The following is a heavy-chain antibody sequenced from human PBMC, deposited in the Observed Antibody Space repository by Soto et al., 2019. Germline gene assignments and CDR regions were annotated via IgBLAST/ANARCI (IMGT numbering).Heavy chain of an antibody. CDR2: IIPRDGTV. Sequence: QVHLVQSGAEVKKPGSSVRVSCKATGGTFSSHALAWVRQAPGQGFEWMGRIIPRDGTVNLADKFQGRVTMTAAESTGTGYMEVGSLRLEDPAVYFCARVGVAAPYYLDLWGQGTQVIVSS. V-gene: IGHV1-69*11. J-gene: IGHJ4*02. D-gene: IGHD6-25*01. CDR1: GGTFSSHA. CDR3: ARVGVAAPYYLDL.